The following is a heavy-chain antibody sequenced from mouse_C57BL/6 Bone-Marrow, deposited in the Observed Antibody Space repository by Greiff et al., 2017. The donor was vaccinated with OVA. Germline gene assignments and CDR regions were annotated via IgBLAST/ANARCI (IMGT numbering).Heavy chain of an antibody. Sequence: EVQLQQSGPELVKPGASVKISCKASGYTFTDYYMNWVKQSHGKSLEWIGDINPNNGGTSYNQKFKGKATLTVDKSSSTAYMELRSLTSEDSAVYYCAKLLRYQYYFDYWGQGTTLTVS. D-gene: IGHD1-1*01. CDR1: GYTFTDYY. CDR3: AKLLRYQYYFDY. CDR2: INPNNGGT. V-gene: IGHV1-26*01. J-gene: IGHJ2*01.